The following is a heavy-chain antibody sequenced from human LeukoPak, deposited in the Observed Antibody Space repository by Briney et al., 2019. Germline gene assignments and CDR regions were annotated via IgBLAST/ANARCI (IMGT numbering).Heavy chain of an antibody. J-gene: IGHJ6*02. Sequence: TGGSLRLSCAASGFTFSSYAMSWVRQAPGKGLEWVSAISGSGGSTYYADSVKGRFTISRDNSKNTLYLQMNSLRAEDTAVYYCAKGQSRGPYYYYGMDVWGQGTTVTVSS. D-gene: IGHD2-2*01. CDR2: ISGSGGST. V-gene: IGHV3-23*01. CDR3: AKGQSRGPYYYYGMDV. CDR1: GFTFSSYA.